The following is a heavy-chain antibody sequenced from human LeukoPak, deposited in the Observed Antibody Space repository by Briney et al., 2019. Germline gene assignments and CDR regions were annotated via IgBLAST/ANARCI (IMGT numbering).Heavy chain of an antibody. CDR1: GGSISSYY. Sequence: SETLSLTCTVSGGSISSYYWSWIRQPAGKGLEWIGRIYTSGSTNYNPSLRSRVTISVDTSKNQFSLKLSSVTAADTAVYYCARLRNYYDRSGYKQLWFDPWGQGTLVTVSS. D-gene: IGHD3-22*01. CDR2: IYTSGST. J-gene: IGHJ5*02. CDR3: ARLRNYYDRSGYKQLWFDP. V-gene: IGHV4-4*07.